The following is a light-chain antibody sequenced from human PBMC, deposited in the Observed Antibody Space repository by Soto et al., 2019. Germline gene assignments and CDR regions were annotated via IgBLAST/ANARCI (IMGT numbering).Light chain of an antibody. CDR1: QTINNY. CDR3: QQSYSSPIT. Sequence: DIQMTQSPSSLSASVGDRVTITCRASQTINNYLNWFKQRPGKAPEPLINSASSLQSGVPSRFSGSGSGTEFTLTISSLQPEDFATYYCQQSYSSPITFGPGTKVDI. V-gene: IGKV1-39*01. J-gene: IGKJ3*01. CDR2: SAS.